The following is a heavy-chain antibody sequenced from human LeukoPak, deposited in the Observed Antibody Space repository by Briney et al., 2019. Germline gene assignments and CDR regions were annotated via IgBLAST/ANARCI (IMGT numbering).Heavy chain of an antibody. CDR2: ISSSSSYI. V-gene: IGHV3-21*01. D-gene: IGHD5-18*01. CDR1: GFTFSTYS. CDR3: ARRNTTMDFDY. J-gene: IGHJ4*02. Sequence: GESLRLSCAASGFTFSTYSMNWVRQAPGKGLEWVSSISSSSSYIYYADSVKGRFTISRDNAKNSLYLQMNSLRAEDTAVYYCARRNTTMDFDYWGQGTLVTVSS.